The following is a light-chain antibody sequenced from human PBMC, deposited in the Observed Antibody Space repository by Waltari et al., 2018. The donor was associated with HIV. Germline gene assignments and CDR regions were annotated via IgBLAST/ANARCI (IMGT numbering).Light chain of an antibody. CDR3: AAWDDSLNGM. CDR1: STNIGSNI. CDR2: SND. V-gene: IGLV1-44*01. J-gene: IGLJ3*02. Sequence: QSVLTQPPSVSGTPGQNVTISCSGSSTNIGSNIVNWYQQLPGAAPKLLIYSNDQRPSGVPDRFSGSKSGTSASLAISGLQCADEADYYCAAWDDSLNGMFGGGTKLTV.